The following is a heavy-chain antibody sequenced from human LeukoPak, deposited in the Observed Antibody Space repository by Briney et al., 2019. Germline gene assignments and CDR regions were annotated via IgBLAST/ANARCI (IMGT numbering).Heavy chain of an antibody. V-gene: IGHV4-31*03. CDR1: GGSISSGGYY. J-gene: IGHJ4*02. Sequence: SQTLSLTCTVSGGSISSGGYYWSWIRQHPGKGLEWIGYIYYSGSTYYNPSLTSRVTMSVDTSKNQFSLKLSSVTAADTAIYYCARDRTTYSSGWYLRLDYWGQGTLVTVSS. CDR2: IYYSGST. D-gene: IGHD6-19*01. CDR3: ARDRTTYSSGWYLRLDY.